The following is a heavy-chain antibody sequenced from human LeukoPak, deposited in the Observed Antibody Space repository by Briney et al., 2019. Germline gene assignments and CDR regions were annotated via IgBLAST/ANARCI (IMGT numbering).Heavy chain of an antibody. V-gene: IGHV4-4*07. CDR1: GGSIINHY. CDR3: ARDVRYASGWSTPES. D-gene: IGHD6-19*01. CDR2: IYSSGSA. J-gene: IGHJ5*02. Sequence: SETLSLTCTVSGGSIINHYWSWIRQPAGKGLEWIGRIYSSGSANYSPSLKSRVSMSIDTSNNHFSPNLTSVTAADTALYFCARDVRYASGWSTPESWGQGTLVTVSS.